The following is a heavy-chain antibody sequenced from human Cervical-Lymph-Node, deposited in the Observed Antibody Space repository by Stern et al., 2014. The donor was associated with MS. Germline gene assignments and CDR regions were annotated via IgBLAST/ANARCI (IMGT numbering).Heavy chain of an antibody. CDR3: LGCFSILGVGGGGFDY. CDR1: GFPLTELS. Sequence: VQLVQSGTEVKKPGASVKVSCKVSGFPLTELSMHWVRQAPGKGLEWMGGFDPEDGETIYAQKSQGTLTMTEDTSTDTAYMELSSLTSEDTAVFYCLGCFSILGVGGGGFDYWGQGTLVTVSS. V-gene: IGHV1-24*01. D-gene: IGHD3-3*01. CDR2: FDPEDGET. J-gene: IGHJ4*02.